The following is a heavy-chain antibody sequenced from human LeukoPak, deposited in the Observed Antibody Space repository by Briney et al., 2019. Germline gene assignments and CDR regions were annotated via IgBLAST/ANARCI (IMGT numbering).Heavy chain of an antibody. V-gene: IGHV3-23*01. J-gene: IGHJ6*02. Sequence: PGGSLRLSCAPSGFTFSCYAMSWVRPAAPKGLEWVSAISGSGGSTYYEDSVKGRFTVTRDNAQNTLYLQMNSRRAEDTAVYYCAKEHGDFAWFSYYYGMDVWGQGTTVSVSS. CDR3: AKEHGDFAWFSYYYGMDV. D-gene: IGHD3-9*01. CDR2: ISGSGGST. CDR1: GFTFSCYA.